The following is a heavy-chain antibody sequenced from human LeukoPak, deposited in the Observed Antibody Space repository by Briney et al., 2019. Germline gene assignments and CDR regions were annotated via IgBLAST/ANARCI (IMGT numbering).Heavy chain of an antibody. CDR3: ARRYWNYGEYYFDY. Sequence: SETLSLTCTVSGGFISSYYWSWIRQPPGKGLEWIGYIYTSGSTNYNPSLKSRVTISVDTSKNQFSLKLSSVTAADTAVYYCARRYWNYGEYYFDYWGQGTLVTVSS. J-gene: IGHJ4*02. CDR1: GGFISSYY. V-gene: IGHV4-4*09. CDR2: IYTSGST. D-gene: IGHD1-7*01.